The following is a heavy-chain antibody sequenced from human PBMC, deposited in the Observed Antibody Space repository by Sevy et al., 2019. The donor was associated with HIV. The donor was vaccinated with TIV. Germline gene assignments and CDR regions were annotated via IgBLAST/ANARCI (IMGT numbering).Heavy chain of an antibody. CDR3: ARYPIVVVRAAEYYFDY. J-gene: IGHJ4*02. D-gene: IGHD2-2*01. Sequence: GESLKIPCKSSGYTFSNYWIGWVPQIPRKGLEWMGVIYPGDSVTRYSPSFQGQVTMSAYKSNSTAYLQWRSLKTSDTDIYYCARYPIVVVRAAEYYFDYWGQGTLVTVSS. V-gene: IGHV5-51*01. CDR2: IYPGDSVT. CDR1: GYTFSNYW.